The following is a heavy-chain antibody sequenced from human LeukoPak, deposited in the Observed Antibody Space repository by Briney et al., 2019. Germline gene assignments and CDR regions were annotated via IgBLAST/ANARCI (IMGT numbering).Heavy chain of an antibody. Sequence: GGSLRPSCAASGFTFSSYWMSWVRQAPGKGLEWVANIKPDGSEKYYVDSVEGRFTISRDNAKDSLSLQMDSLRAEDTAVYYCARDAVLSSTNYYYMDVWGKGTTVTVSS. D-gene: IGHD2-2*01. J-gene: IGHJ6*03. V-gene: IGHV3-7*01. CDR3: ARDAVLSSTNYYYMDV. CDR2: IKPDGSEK. CDR1: GFTFSSYW.